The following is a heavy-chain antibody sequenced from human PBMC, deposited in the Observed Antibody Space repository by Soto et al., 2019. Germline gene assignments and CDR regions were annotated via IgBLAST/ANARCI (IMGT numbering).Heavy chain of an antibody. CDR1: GGTFSSYA. V-gene: IGHV1-69*13. CDR2: IIPIFGTA. D-gene: IGHD3-16*01. CDR3: ARRLAAEPNYYYYGMDV. Sequence: SLEVSCKASGGTFSSYAISWVRQAPGQGLEWMGGIIPIFGTANYAQKFQGRVTITADESTSTAYMELSSLRSEDTAVYYCARRLAAEPNYYYYGMDVWGQGNTVTVSS. J-gene: IGHJ6*02.